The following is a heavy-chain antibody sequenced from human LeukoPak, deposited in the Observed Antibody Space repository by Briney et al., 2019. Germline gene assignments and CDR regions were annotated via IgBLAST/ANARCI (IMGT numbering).Heavy chain of an antibody. CDR1: GFTFSSYA. J-gene: IGHJ4*02. CDR2: IYSGGST. CDR3: ARDLLHYFDY. Sequence: GGSLRLSCAASGFTFSSYAMHWVRQAPGKGLEWVSVIYSGGSTYYADFVKGRFTISRDNSKNTLYLQMNSPRAEDTAVYYCARDLLHYFDYWGQGTLVTVSS. D-gene: IGHD2-15*01. V-gene: IGHV3-53*01.